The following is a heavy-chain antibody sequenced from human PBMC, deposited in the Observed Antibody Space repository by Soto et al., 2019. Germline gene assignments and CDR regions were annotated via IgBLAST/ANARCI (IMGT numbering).Heavy chain of an antibody. CDR3: AHTWGLPFDY. J-gene: IGHJ4*02. CDR2: IYWDDDK. V-gene: IGHV2-5*02. CDR1: GFSLRTTGVG. Sequence: QITLKESGPTLVKPTQTLTLTCTYSGFSLRTTGVGVGWIRQPPGKALEWLGIIYWDDDKRYSPSLKSRLTLTSAIAKSQVVLTMTNMGPVDTATYFCAHTWGLPFDYWCPGNLVIVSS. D-gene: IGHD3-16*01.